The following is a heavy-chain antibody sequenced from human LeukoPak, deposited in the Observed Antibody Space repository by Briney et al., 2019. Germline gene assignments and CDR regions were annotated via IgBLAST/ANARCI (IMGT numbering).Heavy chain of an antibody. CDR1: GFTFSSYG. Sequence: GWSLRLSCAASGFTFSSYGMHWVRQAPGKGLEWVAVISYDGSNKYHADSVKGRFTISRDNSKNTLYLQLNSLRAEDTAVYYYAKSRIMGATHAEYFQHWGQGTLVTVSS. V-gene: IGHV3-30*18. J-gene: IGHJ1*01. CDR2: ISYDGSNK. D-gene: IGHD1-26*01. CDR3: AKSRIMGATHAEYFQH.